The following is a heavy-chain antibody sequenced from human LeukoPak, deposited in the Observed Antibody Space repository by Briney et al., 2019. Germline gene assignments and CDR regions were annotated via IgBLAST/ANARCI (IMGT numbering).Heavy chain of an antibody. Sequence: GESLKISCKGSGYSFTSYWIGWVRQMPGKGLEWMGIIYPGDSDTRYSPSFQGQVTISADKSISTAYLQWSSLKASDTAMYYCARHYEYSSSPGYYYYYMDVWGKGTTVTVSS. J-gene: IGHJ6*03. CDR1: GYSFTSYW. CDR2: IYPGDSDT. V-gene: IGHV5-51*01. D-gene: IGHD6-6*01. CDR3: ARHYEYSSSPGYYYYYMDV.